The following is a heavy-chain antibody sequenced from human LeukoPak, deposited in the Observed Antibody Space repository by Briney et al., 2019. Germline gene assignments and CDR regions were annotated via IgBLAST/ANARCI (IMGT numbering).Heavy chain of an antibody. CDR2: IYYSGST. CDR1: GGSISSYH. CDR3: ARETRWHYDILTGYYSDYFDY. Sequence: SETLSLTCTVSGGSISSYHWSWIRQPPGKGLEWIGYIYYSGSTNYNPSLKSRVTISVDTSKNQFSLKLSSVTAADTAVYYCARETRWHYDILTGYYSDYFDYWGQGTLVTVSS. D-gene: IGHD3-9*01. V-gene: IGHV4-59*01. J-gene: IGHJ4*02.